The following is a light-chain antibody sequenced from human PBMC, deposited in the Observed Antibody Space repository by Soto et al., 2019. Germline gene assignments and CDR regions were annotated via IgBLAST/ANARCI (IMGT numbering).Light chain of an antibody. J-gene: IGKJ1*01. V-gene: IGKV1-6*01. Sequence: AIQMTQSPSSLSASVGDRVTITCRASQGIRNDLGWYQQKPGKAPKLLIYAASSLQSGVPSRFNGTGSGTDFTLTITSLQPEDFATYYWLQDYNYPRTFGQGSKV. CDR1: QGIRND. CDR2: AAS. CDR3: LQDYNYPRT.